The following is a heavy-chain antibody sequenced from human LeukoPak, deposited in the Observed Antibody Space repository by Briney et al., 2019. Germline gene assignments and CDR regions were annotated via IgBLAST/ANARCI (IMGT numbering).Heavy chain of an antibody. CDR2: ISYDGSNK. CDR3: ARGAVAGPPDYYYGMDV. D-gene: IGHD6-19*01. V-gene: IGHV3-30*04. CDR1: GFTFSSYA. Sequence: GRSLRLSCAASGFTFSSYAMHWVRQAPGKGLEWVAVISYDGSNKYYADSVKGRFTISRDNSKNTLYLQMNSLRAEDTAVYYCARGAVAGPPDYYYGMDVWGQGTTVTVSS. J-gene: IGHJ6*02.